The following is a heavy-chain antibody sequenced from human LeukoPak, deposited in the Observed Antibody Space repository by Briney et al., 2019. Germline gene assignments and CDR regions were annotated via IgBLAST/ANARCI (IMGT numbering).Heavy chain of an antibody. V-gene: IGHV4-59*01. D-gene: IGHD6-19*01. CDR2: IYYSGST. J-gene: IGHJ4*02. CDR3: ARDRGWYSLGLDY. CDR1: GGSISSYY. Sequence: SETLSLTCTVSGGSISSYYWSWIRQPPGKGLEWIGYIYYSGSTNYNPSLKSRVTISVDASKNQFPLKLSSVTAADTAVYYCARDRGWYSLGLDYWGQGTLVTVSS.